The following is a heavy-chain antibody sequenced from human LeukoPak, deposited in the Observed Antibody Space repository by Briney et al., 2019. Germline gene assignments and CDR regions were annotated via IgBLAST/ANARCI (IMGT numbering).Heavy chain of an antibody. CDR3: AKGPDRSGYYSLDY. Sequence: GGSLRLSCAASGFTFSNYDMHWVRQAPGKGLEWVAIISYDGSNKYFVDSVKGLFTISRDNSKNTLYLQMNSLRAEDTAVYYCAKGPDRSGYYSLDYGGQGTLVTVSS. V-gene: IGHV3-30*18. D-gene: IGHD3-22*01. J-gene: IGHJ4*02. CDR1: GFTFSNYD. CDR2: ISYDGSNK.